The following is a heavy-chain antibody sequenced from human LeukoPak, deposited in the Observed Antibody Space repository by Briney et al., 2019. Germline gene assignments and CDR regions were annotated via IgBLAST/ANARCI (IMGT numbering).Heavy chain of an antibody. D-gene: IGHD3-3*01. Sequence: ASVKVSCKASGYTFTSYAMHWVRQAPGQRLEWMGWINAGNGNTKYSQKFQGRVTITRDTSASTAYMELSSLRSDDTAVYYCARGDDLGIDYWGQGTLVTVSS. CDR3: ARGDDLGIDY. CDR1: GYTFTSYA. V-gene: IGHV1-3*01. J-gene: IGHJ4*02. CDR2: INAGNGNT.